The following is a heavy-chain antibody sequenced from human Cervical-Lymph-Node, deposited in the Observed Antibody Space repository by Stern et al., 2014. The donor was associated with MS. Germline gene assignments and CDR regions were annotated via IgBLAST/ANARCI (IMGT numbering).Heavy chain of an antibody. J-gene: IGHJ6*02. CDR3: VRGGFSYGYGLDA. V-gene: IGHV1-8*01. D-gene: IGHD5-18*01. CDR1: GYTFISYD. Sequence: VQLVESGSQVRKPGASVKVSRQASGYTFISYDIFWVRQATGQGLEWMGWMNPNNANTGHAQKFQGRVTMTRNISISTAYMELSSLRSDDTAVYYCVRGGFSYGYGLDAWGQGTAVIVSS. CDR2: MNPNNANT.